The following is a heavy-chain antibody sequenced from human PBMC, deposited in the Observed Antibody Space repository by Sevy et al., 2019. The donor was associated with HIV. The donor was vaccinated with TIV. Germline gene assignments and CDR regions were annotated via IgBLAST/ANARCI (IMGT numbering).Heavy chain of an antibody. CDR3: TRNGGAFDNGFDP. CDR2: ISSSGSSI. V-gene: IGHV3-48*03. J-gene: IGHJ5*02. CDR1: GFTFGSYD. Sequence: GGSLRLSCTASGFTFGSYDMNWVRQAPGKGLEWVSKISSSGSSIYYADSVKGRFTISRDNAKNSLNLQMNSLRAEDTALYYCTRNGGAFDNGFDPWGQGTLVTVSS. D-gene: IGHD2-8*01.